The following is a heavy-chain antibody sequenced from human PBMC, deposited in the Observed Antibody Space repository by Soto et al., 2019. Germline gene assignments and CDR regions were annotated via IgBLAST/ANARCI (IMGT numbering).Heavy chain of an antibody. V-gene: IGHV1-46*01. J-gene: IGHJ6*02. CDR3: AREPMSGSGSYYKRFYYYYGMDV. D-gene: IGHD3-10*01. CDR2: INPSGGST. Sequence: QVQLVQSGAEVKKPGASVKVSCKASGYTFTSYYMHWVRQAPGQGLEWMGIINPSGGSTSYAQKFQGRVTLTRDTSTSTVYMELSSLRSEDTDVYYCAREPMSGSGSYYKRFYYYYGMDVWGQGTTVTVSS. CDR1: GYTFTSYY.